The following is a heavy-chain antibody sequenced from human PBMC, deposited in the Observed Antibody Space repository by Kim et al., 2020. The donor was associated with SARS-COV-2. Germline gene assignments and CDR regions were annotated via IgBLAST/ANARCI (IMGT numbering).Heavy chain of an antibody. J-gene: IGHJ6*03. CDR1: GGSISSYY. V-gene: IGHV4-59*08. Sequence: SETLSLTCTVSGGSISSYYWSWIRQPPGKGLEWIGYIYYSGSTNYNPSLKSRVTISVDTSTNQFSLKLSAVTAADTAVYYCAGSWGGYVYIDVWGKGTTVIVSS. CDR3: AGSWGGYVYIDV. CDR2: IYYSGST. D-gene: IGHD5-12*01.